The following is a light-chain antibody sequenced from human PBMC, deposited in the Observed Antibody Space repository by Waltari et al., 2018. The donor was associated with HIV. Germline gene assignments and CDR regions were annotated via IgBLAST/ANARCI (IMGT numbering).Light chain of an antibody. Sequence: DIQMTQSPSSVSASVGDRVTITCRATQHINSWLAWYQQQPGKAPQLLIYDASSLESGVPSRFSGTGSGTDFTLTISSLQPEDFATYYCQQASSFPLTFGGGTKVEIK. CDR3: QQASSFPLT. CDR1: QHINSW. V-gene: IGKV1-12*01. J-gene: IGKJ4*01. CDR2: DAS.